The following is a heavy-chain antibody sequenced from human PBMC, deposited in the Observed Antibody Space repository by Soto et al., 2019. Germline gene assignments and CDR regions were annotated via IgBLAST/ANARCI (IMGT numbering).Heavy chain of an antibody. CDR1: GYTFTTYG. CDR2: ISARNGDT. CDR3: ARDQLLPKPAADF. D-gene: IGHD3-10*01. Sequence: QVHLVQSGAELMKPGASVKVSCKSSGYTFTTYGIIWVRQAPGQHLEWLGWISARNGDTKYPQGFQGRVTLNRDTSTSKAYMDLMTLTGDYTAVYLCARDQLLPKPAADFWGQETLFPVPS. V-gene: IGHV1-18*04. J-gene: IGHJ4*02.